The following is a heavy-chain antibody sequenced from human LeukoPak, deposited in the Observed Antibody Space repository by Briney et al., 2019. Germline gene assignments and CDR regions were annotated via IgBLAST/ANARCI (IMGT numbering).Heavy chain of an antibody. CDR1: GFTFSSYG. CDR2: ISYDGSNK. Sequence: GGSLRLSCAASGFTFSSYGMHWVRQAPGKGLEWVAVISYDGSNKYYADSAKGRFTISRDNSKNTLYLQMNSLRAEDTAVYYCAKDRSEWELNGMDVWGQGTTVTVSS. D-gene: IGHD1-26*01. CDR3: AKDRSEWELNGMDV. J-gene: IGHJ6*02. V-gene: IGHV3-30*18.